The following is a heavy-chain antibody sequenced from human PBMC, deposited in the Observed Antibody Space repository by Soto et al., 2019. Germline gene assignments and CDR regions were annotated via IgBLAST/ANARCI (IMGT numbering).Heavy chain of an antibody. V-gene: IGHV1-18*04. D-gene: IGHD3-22*01. CDR3: ARGYGYDSSGYYLFDY. J-gene: IGHJ4*02. CDR2: ISAHNGNT. CDR1: GYTFTSYG. Sequence: GASVNVSFKASGYTFTSYGISWVRQAPGQGLEWMGWISAHNGNTNYAQKLQGRVTMTTDTSTSTAYMELRSLRSDDTAVYYCARGYGYDSSGYYLFDYWGQGTLVTVSS.